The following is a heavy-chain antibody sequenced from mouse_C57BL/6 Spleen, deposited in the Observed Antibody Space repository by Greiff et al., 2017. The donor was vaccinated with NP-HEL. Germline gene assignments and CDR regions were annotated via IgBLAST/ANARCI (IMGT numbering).Heavy chain of an antibody. V-gene: IGHV5-17*01. Sequence: EVKLVESGGGLVKPGGSLKLSCAASGFTFSDYGMHWVRQAPEKGLEWVAYISSGSSTIYYADTVKGRFTISRDNAENTLFLQMTSLRSEDTAMYYCASYYSNEAWFAYWGQGTLVTVSA. D-gene: IGHD2-5*01. CDR1: GFTFSDYG. J-gene: IGHJ3*01. CDR3: ASYYSNEAWFAY. CDR2: ISSGSSTI.